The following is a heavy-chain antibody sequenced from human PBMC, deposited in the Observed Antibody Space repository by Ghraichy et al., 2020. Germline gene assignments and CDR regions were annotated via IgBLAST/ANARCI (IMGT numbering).Heavy chain of an antibody. CDR2: IYYSGST. D-gene: IGHD4-17*01. V-gene: IGHV4-61*01. CDR3: AREGNGDYGVNWFDP. Sequence: SETLSLTCTVSGGSVSSGSYYWSWIRQPPGKGLEWIGYIYYSGSTNYNPSLKSRVTISVDTSKNQFSLKLSSVTAVDTAVYYCAREGNGDYGVNWFDPWGQGTLVTVSS. J-gene: IGHJ5*02. CDR1: GGSVSSGSYY.